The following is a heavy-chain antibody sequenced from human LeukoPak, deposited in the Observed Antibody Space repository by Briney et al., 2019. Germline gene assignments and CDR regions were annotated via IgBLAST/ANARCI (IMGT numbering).Heavy chain of an antibody. CDR2: IHPEGNEK. CDR1: GFTFSNFW. CDR3: ARGDAFSGDH. Sequence: GGSLRLSCAVSGFTFSNFWMSWVRQAPGRGLEWVANIHPEGNEKYHVESVKGRFTISRDNAKYSLFLQMNGLRVEDTAVYYCARGDAFSGDHWGQGTLVTVSS. J-gene: IGHJ4*02. V-gene: IGHV3-7*04.